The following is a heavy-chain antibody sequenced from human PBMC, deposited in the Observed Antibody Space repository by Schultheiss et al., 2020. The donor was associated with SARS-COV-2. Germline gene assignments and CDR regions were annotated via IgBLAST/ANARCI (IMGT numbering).Heavy chain of an antibody. CDR2: ISGQNGNT. D-gene: IGHD3-10*01. CDR1: GYTFTGYG. J-gene: IGHJ4*02. CDR3: ARGHPGDY. V-gene: IGHV1-18*01. Sequence: ASVKVSCMTSGYTFTGYGISWVRQALGQGLEWMGWISGQNGNTNYAQKFQGRATVTTDTSTSTAYMELRSLTSDDTAEYYCARGHPGDYWGQGTPVTVSS.